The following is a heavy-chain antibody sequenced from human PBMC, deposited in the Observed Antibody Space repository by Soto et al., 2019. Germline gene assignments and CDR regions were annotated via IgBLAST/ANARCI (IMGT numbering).Heavy chain of an antibody. CDR1: GGSISTSRSY. Sequence: SETLSLTCNVSGGSISTSRSYWAWIRQPPGKGLEWLANIFYSGSTYYNPSLASRVTVSVDTSKNQFSLNLRSVTAADTAVYYCARCLLMDIVVVVAATRISAFDIRGQGTMVTVSS. V-gene: IGHV4-39*07. CDR2: IFYSGST. CDR3: ARCLLMDIVVVVAATRISAFDI. J-gene: IGHJ3*02. D-gene: IGHD2-15*01.